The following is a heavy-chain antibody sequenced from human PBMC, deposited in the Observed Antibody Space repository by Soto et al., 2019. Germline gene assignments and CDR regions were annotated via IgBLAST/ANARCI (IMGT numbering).Heavy chain of an antibody. CDR3: AKPSAYGDLAGSFDS. D-gene: IGHD4-17*01. CDR2: IGGRGGNT. V-gene: IGHV3-23*01. CDR1: GFTFNNYA. Sequence: EVHLLESGGGLVQRGGSLRLSCVASGFTFNNYAMNWVRQAPGKGLEWVSNIGGRGGNTFYADSMRGRFTISRDNSKNTVYLQMNNLRVEDSATYYCAKPSAYGDLAGSFDSWGQGTLVTVS. J-gene: IGHJ4*02.